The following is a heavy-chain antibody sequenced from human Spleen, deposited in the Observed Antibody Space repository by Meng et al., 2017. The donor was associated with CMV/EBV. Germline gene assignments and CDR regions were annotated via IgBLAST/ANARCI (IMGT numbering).Heavy chain of an antibody. CDR3: ARWGEGFDY. CDR1: GFTFSRYA. V-gene: IGHV3-30*04. D-gene: IGHD3-10*01. J-gene: IGHJ4*02. Sequence: GESLKISCAASGFTFSRYAMHWVRQAPGKGLEWVAVMSKDGSNKYYADSVKGRFTISRDNAKNSLYLQMNSLRAEDTAVYYCARWGEGFDYWGQGTLVTVSS. CDR2: MSKDGSNK.